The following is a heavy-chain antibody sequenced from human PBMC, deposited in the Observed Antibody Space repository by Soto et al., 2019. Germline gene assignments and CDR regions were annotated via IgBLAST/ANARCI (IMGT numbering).Heavy chain of an antibody. CDR2: IYYSGST. CDR1: GGSISTYY. Sequence: PSETLSLTCTVSGGSISTYYWSWIRQPPGKGLEWIGYIYYSGSTNYNPSLKSRVTISVDTSKNQFSLNLSSVTAADTAVYYCAKGGYYDSSGYYYWGQGTLVTV. V-gene: IGHV4-59*01. D-gene: IGHD3-22*01. J-gene: IGHJ4*02. CDR3: AKGGYYDSSGYYY.